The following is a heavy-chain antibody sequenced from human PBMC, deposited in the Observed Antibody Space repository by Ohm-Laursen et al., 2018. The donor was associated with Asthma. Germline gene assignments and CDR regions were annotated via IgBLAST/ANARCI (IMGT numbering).Heavy chain of an antibody. Sequence: SLRLSCAASGFTFSNYKMNWVRPAPGKGLEWVASISSSGDYIYHADSVKGRFTISRDNAKNSLYLQMNSLRAEDTAVYYCATSTVTTIWGAFDIWGQGTMVTVSS. CDR1: GFTFSNYK. D-gene: IGHD4-17*01. CDR3: ATSTVTTIWGAFDI. V-gene: IGHV3-21*01. J-gene: IGHJ3*02. CDR2: ISSSGDYI.